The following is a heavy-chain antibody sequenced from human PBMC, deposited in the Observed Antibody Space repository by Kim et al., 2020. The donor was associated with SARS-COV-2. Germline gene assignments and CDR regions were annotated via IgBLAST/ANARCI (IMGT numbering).Heavy chain of an antibody. V-gene: IGHV4-34*01. CDR1: GGSFSGYY. CDR3: ATRRYGGASGTLEY. D-gene: IGHD6-6*01. J-gene: IGHJ4*01. Sequence: SETLSLTCAVYGGSFSGYYWSWIRQPPGKGLEWIEEINHSGSTNYNPSLKSRVTISVDTSKNQFSLKLSSVTAADTAVYYCATRRYGGASGTLEYWGHGT. CDR2: INHSGST.